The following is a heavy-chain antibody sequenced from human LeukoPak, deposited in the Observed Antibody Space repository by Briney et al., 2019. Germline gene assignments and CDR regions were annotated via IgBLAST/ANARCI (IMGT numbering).Heavy chain of an antibody. J-gene: IGHJ3*02. D-gene: IGHD1-1*01. CDR2: IYGGGST. Sequence: GGSLRLSCAASGFTFSSYSMNWVRQAPGKGLEWVSVIYGGGSTYYADSVKGRFTISRDNSKNTLYLQVNSLRAEDTAVYYCAKSLFTSATGTGRAFHIWGQGTMVTVSS. V-gene: IGHV3-53*01. CDR3: AKSLFTSATGTGRAFHI. CDR1: GFTFSSYS.